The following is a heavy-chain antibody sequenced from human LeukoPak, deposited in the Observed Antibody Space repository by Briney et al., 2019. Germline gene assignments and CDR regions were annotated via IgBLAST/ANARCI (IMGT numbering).Heavy chain of an antibody. CDR3: ARDDSYAFDI. D-gene: IGHD2-15*01. CDR2: ISGRSGAI. CDR1: GFTFSSYS. J-gene: IGHJ3*02. V-gene: IGHV3-48*02. Sequence: GGSLRLSCAASGFTFSSYSLNWVRQAPGKGLEGVSYISGRSGAIHYADPVKGRFTTSSDNAKNSLYLQMNSLRDADTAVYYCARDDSYAFDIWGQGTMVTVSS.